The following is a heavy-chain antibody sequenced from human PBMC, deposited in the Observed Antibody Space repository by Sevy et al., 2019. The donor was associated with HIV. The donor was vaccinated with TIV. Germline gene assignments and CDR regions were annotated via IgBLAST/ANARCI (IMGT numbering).Heavy chain of an antibody. V-gene: IGHV3-11*01. Sequence: GGSLRLSCAASGFTFSDYYMSWIRQAPGKGLEWISYISSSGSTIYYADSVKGRFTISRDNAKNSLYLQMNSLRAEDTAVYYCASWTILRLFDYWGQGTLVTVSS. CDR1: GFTFSDYY. CDR3: ASWTILRLFDY. J-gene: IGHJ4*02. D-gene: IGHD2-21*01. CDR2: ISSSGSTI.